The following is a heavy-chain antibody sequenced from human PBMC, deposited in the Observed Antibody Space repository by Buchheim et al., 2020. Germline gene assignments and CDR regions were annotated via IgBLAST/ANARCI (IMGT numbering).Heavy chain of an antibody. V-gene: IGHV4-30-2*01. D-gene: IGHD3-10*01. CDR3: ARSGITMVRGVTRFDP. J-gene: IGHJ5*02. CDR1: GGSISSGGYS. Sequence: QLQLQESGSGLVKPSQTLSLTCAVSGGSISSGGYSWSWIRQPPGKGLEWMGYIYHSGSTYYNPSLKSRVTIPVNRSKNQFSLKLSSVTAADTAVYYCARSGITMVRGVTRFDPWGQGTL. CDR2: IYHSGST.